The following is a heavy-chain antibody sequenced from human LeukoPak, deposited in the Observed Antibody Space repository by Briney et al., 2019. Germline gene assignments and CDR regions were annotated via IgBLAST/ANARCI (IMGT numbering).Heavy chain of an antibody. CDR2: VNESGGT. J-gene: IGHJ5*02. CDR3: ARGQGATVLQVGKNWFDP. Sequence: PSETLSLTCAVYIDSFSNYHWNWIRQTPAKGVEWIGEVNESGGTNISPSLRSRVILSVDTSKNQFSLKLISVTVADTAIYYCARGQGATVLQVGKNWFDPWGQGTRVTVSS. D-gene: IGHD5-24*01. V-gene: IGHV4-34*01. CDR1: IDSFSNYH.